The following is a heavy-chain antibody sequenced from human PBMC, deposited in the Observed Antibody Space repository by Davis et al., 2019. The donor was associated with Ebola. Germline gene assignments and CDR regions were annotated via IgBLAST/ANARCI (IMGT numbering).Heavy chain of an antibody. CDR3: AKGMSRSAYYAMDV. D-gene: IGHD2-8*01. J-gene: IGHJ6*02. Sequence: GESLKISCAASEFTFTNYAMTWVRQAPGKGLEWVSTITGSADLTHYADSVKGRFTVSRDNPKNTLYLQMYSLRAEDTAVYYCAKGMSRSAYYAMDVWGQGTTVTVSS. V-gene: IGHV3-23*01. CDR2: ITGSADLT. CDR1: EFTFTNYA.